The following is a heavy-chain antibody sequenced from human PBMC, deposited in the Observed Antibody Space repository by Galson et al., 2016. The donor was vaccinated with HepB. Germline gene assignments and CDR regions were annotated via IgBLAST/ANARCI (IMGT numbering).Heavy chain of an antibody. CDR2: SRYDGSNK. D-gene: IGHD3-10*01. CDR1: GFTFSNYG. CDR3: AKVVGRFGTGGDAFDI. V-gene: IGHV3-33*06. J-gene: IGHJ3*02. Sequence: SLRLSCAASGFTFSNYGMHWVRQAPGKGLEWVAVSRYDGSNKNYADSVKGRFTISRDNSKNTLYLQMNSLRAEDTAVYYCAKVVGRFGTGGDAFDIWGQGTMVTVSS.